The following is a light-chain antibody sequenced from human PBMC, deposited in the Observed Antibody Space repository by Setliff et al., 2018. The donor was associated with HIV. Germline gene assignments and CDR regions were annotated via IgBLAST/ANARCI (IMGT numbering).Light chain of an antibody. CDR3: SSYASSKSYV. J-gene: IGLJ1*01. CDR1: SSDVGDYNY. Sequence: QSALAQPPSASGPPGQSVTISCTGTSSDVGDYNYVSWYQKHTGKAPKLMIYEITKRPSGVPDRFSGSKSGNTASLTVPGLQAEDEADYYCSSYASSKSYVFGTGTKVTVL. V-gene: IGLV2-8*01. CDR2: EIT.